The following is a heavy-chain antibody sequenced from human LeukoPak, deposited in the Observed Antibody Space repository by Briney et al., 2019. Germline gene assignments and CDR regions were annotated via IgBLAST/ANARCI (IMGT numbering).Heavy chain of an antibody. CDR1: GYSISSGDY. V-gene: IGHV4-38-2*01. CDR3: ARQIAVAFDY. Sequence: SETLSLTCAVSGYSISSGDYWGWIRQPPGKGLEWIGSIYHSGSTYYNPSLKSRVTISVDTSKNQFSLKLSSVTAADTAVYYCARQIAVAFDYWGQGTLVTVSS. D-gene: IGHD6-19*01. CDR2: IYHSGST. J-gene: IGHJ4*02.